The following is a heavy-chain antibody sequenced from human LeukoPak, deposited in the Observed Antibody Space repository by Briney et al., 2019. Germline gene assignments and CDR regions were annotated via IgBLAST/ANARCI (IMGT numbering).Heavy chain of an antibody. CDR2: IHTSGST. Sequence: SETLSLTCTVSGGSISSYYWSWIRQPAGKGLEWIGRIHTSGSTNYNPSLKSRVTMSVDTSKNQFSLKLSSATAADTAVYYCARERVSRITIFGVVSPFDYWGQGTLVTVSS. CDR3: ARERVSRITIFGVVSPFDY. V-gene: IGHV4-4*07. D-gene: IGHD3-3*01. CDR1: GGSISSYY. J-gene: IGHJ4*02.